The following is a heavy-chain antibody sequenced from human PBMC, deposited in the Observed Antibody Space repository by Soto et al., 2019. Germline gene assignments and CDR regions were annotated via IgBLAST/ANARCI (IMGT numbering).Heavy chain of an antibody. CDR1: GFTFSSYS. V-gene: IGHV3-21*01. Sequence: EVQLVESGGGLVKPGGYLRLSCAASGFTFSSYSMNWVRQAPGKGLEWVSSISSSSSYIYYADSVKGRFTISRDNAKNSLYLQMNSLRAEDTAVYYCARKYSGYDLAYFDYWGQGTLVTVSS. CDR3: ARKYSGYDLAYFDY. D-gene: IGHD5-12*01. J-gene: IGHJ4*02. CDR2: ISSSSSYI.